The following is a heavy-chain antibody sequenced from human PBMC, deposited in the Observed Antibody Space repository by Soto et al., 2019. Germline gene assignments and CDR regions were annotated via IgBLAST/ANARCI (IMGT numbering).Heavy chain of an antibody. CDR3: ARLVGIYDCWSGYETGGDAFDI. V-gene: IGHV4-39*01. J-gene: IGHJ3*02. D-gene: IGHD3-3*01. CDR1: GGSISSSSYY. CDR2: IYYSGST. Sequence: PSETLSLTCTVSGGSISSSSYYWGWIRQPPGKGLEWIGSIYYSGSTYYNPSLKSRVTISVDTSKNQFSLKLSSVTAADTAVYYCARLVGIYDCWSGYETGGDAFDIWGQGTMVTVSS.